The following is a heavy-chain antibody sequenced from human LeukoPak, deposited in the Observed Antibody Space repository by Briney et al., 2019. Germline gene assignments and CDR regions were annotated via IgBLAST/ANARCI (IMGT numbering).Heavy chain of an antibody. CDR2: IYTSGST. J-gene: IGHJ5*02. Sequence: SETLSLTCTVSVGSISSYYWSWIRQPAGKGREWIGRIYTSGSTNYNPSLTSRVTMSVDTSKNQFSLKLSSVTAADTAAYYCARDFADDFWTMYNWFDPWGQGTLVTVSS. CDR3: ARDFADDFWTMYNWFDP. V-gene: IGHV4-4*07. D-gene: IGHD3-3*01. CDR1: VGSISSYY.